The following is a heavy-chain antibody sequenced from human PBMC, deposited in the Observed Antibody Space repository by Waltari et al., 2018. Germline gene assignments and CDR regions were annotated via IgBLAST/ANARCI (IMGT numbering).Heavy chain of an antibody. CDR1: GGTLSTSG. J-gene: IGHJ4*02. CDR2: TIPMIGLT. D-gene: IGHD3-10*01. V-gene: IGHV1-69*10. CDR3: ARDRGQGVSGYDY. Sequence: QGQLVQSGAEVKKPGSSVTVSCKASGGTLSTSGIIWVRQAPGKWLEWMGGTIPMIGLTNIAQNFRDRLTITADKFTSTAYMELSSLRSEDTAVYYCARDRGQGVSGYDYWGQGTLVIVSP.